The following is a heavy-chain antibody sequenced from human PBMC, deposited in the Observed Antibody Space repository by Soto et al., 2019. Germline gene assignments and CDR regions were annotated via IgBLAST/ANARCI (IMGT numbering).Heavy chain of an antibody. CDR3: ARGGYDLID. D-gene: IGHD5-12*01. J-gene: IGHJ4*02. V-gene: IGHV6-1*01. CDR2: TYYRSKWYH. Sequence: SQTLSLTCATSGDSVSSNNIALNWIRQSPSRGLEWLGRTYYRSKWYHDYAVSVIGRIIIHPDTSKNQFSLQLNSVTPDDTAMYYCARGGYDLIDWGQGTLVTVSS. CDR1: GDSVSSNNIA.